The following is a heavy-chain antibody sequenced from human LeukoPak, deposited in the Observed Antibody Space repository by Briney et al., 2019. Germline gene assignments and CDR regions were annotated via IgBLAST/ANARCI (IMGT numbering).Heavy chain of an antibody. CDR2: ISSSSSYI. J-gene: IGHJ6*03. D-gene: IGHD2-21*02. Sequence: GRSLRLSCAASGLTFSSYSMNWVRQAPGKGLEWVSSISSSSSYIYYADSVKGRFTISRDNAKNSLYLQMNSLRAEDTAVYYCARDSVVVTATTYYYYYYMDVWGKGTTVTVSS. CDR1: GLTFSSYS. V-gene: IGHV3-21*01. CDR3: ARDSVVVTATTYYYYYYMDV.